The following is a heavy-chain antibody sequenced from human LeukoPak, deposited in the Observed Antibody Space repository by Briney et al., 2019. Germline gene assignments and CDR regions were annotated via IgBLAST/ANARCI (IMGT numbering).Heavy chain of an antibody. CDR3: AKCPDYSSTFADY. D-gene: IGHD4-11*01. Sequence: PGGSLRLSCAASGFTFSSYAMSWVRQAPGKGLEWASAISGSGGSTYYADSVKGRFTISRDNSKNTLYLQMNSLRAEDTAVYYCAKCPDYSSTFADYWGQGTLVTVSS. J-gene: IGHJ4*02. V-gene: IGHV3-23*01. CDR2: ISGSGGST. CDR1: GFTFSSYA.